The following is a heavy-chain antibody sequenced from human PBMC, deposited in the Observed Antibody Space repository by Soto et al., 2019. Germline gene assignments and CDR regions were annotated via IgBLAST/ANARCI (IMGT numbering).Heavy chain of an antibody. Sequence: QVQLVQSGAEVKKPGSSVKVSCKASGGTFSSYTISWVRQAPGQGLEWMGRIIPILGIANYAQKFQGRVTITADKSTSTAYMELSSLRSEDTAVYYCARELVATPTHAFDICGQGTMVTVSS. V-gene: IGHV1-69*08. J-gene: IGHJ3*02. D-gene: IGHD5-12*01. CDR1: GGTFSSYT. CDR2: IIPILGIA. CDR3: ARELVATPTHAFDI.